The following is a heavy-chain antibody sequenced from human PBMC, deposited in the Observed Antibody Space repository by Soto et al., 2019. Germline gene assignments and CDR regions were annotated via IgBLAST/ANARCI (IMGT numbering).Heavy chain of an antibody. J-gene: IGHJ5*02. CDR2: INHSGST. CDR1: GGSFSGYY. CDR3: ARVMVRGDNWFDP. V-gene: IGHV4-34*01. D-gene: IGHD3-10*01. Sequence: SETLSLTCAVYGGSFSGYYWSWIRQPPGKGLEWIGEINHSGSTNYNPSLKSRVTISVDTSKNQFSLKLSSVTAADTAVYYCARVMVRGDNWFDPWGQGPLVT.